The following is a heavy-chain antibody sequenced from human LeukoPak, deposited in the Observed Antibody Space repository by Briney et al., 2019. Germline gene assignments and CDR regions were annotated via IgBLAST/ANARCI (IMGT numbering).Heavy chain of an antibody. V-gene: IGHV4-38-2*02. Sequence: PSETLSLTCAVSGYSISSGYYWGWIRQPPGKGLEWIGSIYHSGSTCYNPSLKSRVTISVDTSKNQFSLKLSSVTAADTAVYYCAIDSSGYFDAFDIWGQGTMVTVSS. CDR3: AIDSSGYFDAFDI. CDR2: IYHSGST. J-gene: IGHJ3*02. D-gene: IGHD3-22*01. CDR1: GYSISSGYY.